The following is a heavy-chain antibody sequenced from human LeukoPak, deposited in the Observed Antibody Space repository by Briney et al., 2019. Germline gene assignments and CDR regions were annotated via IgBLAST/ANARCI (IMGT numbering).Heavy chain of an antibody. J-gene: IGHJ6*02. CDR3: AREGGSSPKYYYGMDV. V-gene: IGHV1-18*01. CDR1: DYTFTSYG. Sequence: ASVKVSCKASDYTFTSYGISWVRQAPGQGLEWMGWISAYNGNTNYAQKLQGRVTMTTDTSTSTAYMELRSLRSDDTAVYYCAREGGSSPKYYYGMDVWGQGTTVTVSS. CDR2: ISAYNGNT.